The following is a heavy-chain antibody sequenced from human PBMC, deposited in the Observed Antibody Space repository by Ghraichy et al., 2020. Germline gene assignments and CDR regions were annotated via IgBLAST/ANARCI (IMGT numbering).Heavy chain of an antibody. CDR2: IHHSGST. Sequence: LNISCSVSGGSISSSNYYWGWIRQPPGRGLEWIGSIHHSGSTYYNPSLKSRVTISVDKSKNQFSLKLNSVTAADTAVYYCAGSFAVIRYFDLWGRGTLVTVSS. D-gene: IGHD4-23*01. CDR3: AGSFAVIRYFDL. CDR1: GGSISSSNYY. V-gene: IGHV4-39*01. J-gene: IGHJ2*01.